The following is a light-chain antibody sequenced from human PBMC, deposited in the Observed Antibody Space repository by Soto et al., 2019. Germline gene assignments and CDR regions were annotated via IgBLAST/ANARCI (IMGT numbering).Light chain of an antibody. V-gene: IGKV3-20*01. CDR3: QQFGTSPPWT. CDR1: QSVFSN. CDR2: DAS. Sequence: EIVMTQSPATLSVSPGERATLSCWASQSVFSNLAWYQQKPGQAPRLLIYDASTRATGIPDRFSGSGSGTDFTLTISRLEPEDFAVYYCQQFGTSPPWTFGQGTKVDIK. J-gene: IGKJ1*01.